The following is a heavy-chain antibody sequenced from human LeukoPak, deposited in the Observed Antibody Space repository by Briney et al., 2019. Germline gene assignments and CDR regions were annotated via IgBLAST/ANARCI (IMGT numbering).Heavy chain of an antibody. CDR3: AKEGGQWLLLGYFDS. CDR2: ISFTVSTP. D-gene: IGHD6-19*01. Sequence: PGGSLRLSCAASRFTSTVDATGGVCQAPGKGLEWGSGISFTVSTPNYADSVKGRFTVSRDYSKTPLYLQMNSLRAEDPAVYYCAKEGGQWLLLGYFDSWGQGTLVTVSS. J-gene: IGHJ4*02. V-gene: IGHV3-30*18. CDR1: RFTSTVDA.